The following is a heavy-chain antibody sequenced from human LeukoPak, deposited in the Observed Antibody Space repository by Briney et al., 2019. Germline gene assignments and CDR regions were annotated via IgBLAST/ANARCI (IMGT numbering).Heavy chain of an antibody. D-gene: IGHD1-26*01. CDR2: IYYSGST. J-gene: IGHJ4*02. V-gene: IGHV4-39*01. Sequence: SETLSLTCAVCGASISGSGYYWGWIRQPPGKGLEWIGNIYYSGSTYYNASLQSRVTISIDTSKNQFSLRLNSVTAADTAMYYCAKSGGYGLIDYWGQGTLVTVSS. CDR3: AKSGGYGLIDY. CDR1: GASISGSGYY.